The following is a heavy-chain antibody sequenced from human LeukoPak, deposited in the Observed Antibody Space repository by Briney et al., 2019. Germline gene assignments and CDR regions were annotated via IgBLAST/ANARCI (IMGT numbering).Heavy chain of an antibody. CDR3: ARDILTGYYLDY. Sequence: SETLSLTSAVYGGSFSGYYWSWIRQPPGKGLEWIGEINHSGSTNYNPSLKSRVTISVDTSKNEFSLKLSSVTAADTAVYYCARDILTGYYLDYWGQGTLVTVSS. J-gene: IGHJ4*02. CDR2: INHSGST. CDR1: GGSFSGYY. D-gene: IGHD3-9*01. V-gene: IGHV4-34*01.